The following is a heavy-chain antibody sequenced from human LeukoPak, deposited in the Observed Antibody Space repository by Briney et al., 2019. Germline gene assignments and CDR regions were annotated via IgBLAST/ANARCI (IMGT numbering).Heavy chain of an antibody. V-gene: IGHV4-59*12. CDR3: ASDYGDYRFDY. J-gene: IGHJ4*02. CDR1: GGSISSYY. CDR2: IYYSGST. D-gene: IGHD4-17*01. Sequence: PSETLSLTCTVSGGSISSYYWSWIRQPPGKGLEWIGYIYYSGSTNYNPSLKSRVTISVDTSKNQFSLKLSSVTAADTAVYYCASDYGDYRFDYWGQGTLVTVSS.